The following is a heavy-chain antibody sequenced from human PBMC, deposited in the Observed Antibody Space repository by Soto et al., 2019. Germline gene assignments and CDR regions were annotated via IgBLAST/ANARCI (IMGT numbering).Heavy chain of an antibody. V-gene: IGHV3-23*01. J-gene: IGHJ6*02. CDR2: ISGSGGST. Sequence: GGSLRLACAESGFTFSSYAMSWVRQAPGKGLEWVSAISGSGGSTYYADSVKGRFTISRDNSKNTLYLQMNSLRAEDTAVYYCANDQPGAYYYYGMDVWGQGTTVTVYS. D-gene: IGHD7-27*01. CDR1: GFTFSSYA. CDR3: ANDQPGAYYYYGMDV.